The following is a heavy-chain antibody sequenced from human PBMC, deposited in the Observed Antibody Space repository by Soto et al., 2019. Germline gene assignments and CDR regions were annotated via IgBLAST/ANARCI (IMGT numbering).Heavy chain of an antibody. CDR1: GYTFTYYG. V-gene: IGHV1-18*01. CDR3: AREGQAPYYYYGMDV. CDR2: ISGYNGNT. J-gene: IGHJ6*02. Sequence: ASVKVSCKASGYTFTYYGFSWVRQAPGQGLEWMGWISGYNGNTKYAEKFQNRVTMTTDTSTNTAHMELRSLRSDDTAVYYCAREGQAPYYYYGMDVWGQGTAVTVSS.